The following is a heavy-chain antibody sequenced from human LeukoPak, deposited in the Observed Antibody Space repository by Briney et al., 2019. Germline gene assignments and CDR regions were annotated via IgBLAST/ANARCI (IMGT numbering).Heavy chain of an antibody. V-gene: IGHV4-34*01. Sequence: PETLPLTCAVYRGSFSGYYWSWIRQSPGKGLEWIGEINHSGSTNYNPSLKSRVTISVDTSKNQFSLKLSSVTAADTAVYYCARGGVGGYCSSTSCYASGFDYWGQGTLVTVSS. CDR2: INHSGST. D-gene: IGHD2-2*01. CDR3: ARGGVGGYCSSTSCYASGFDY. CDR1: RGSFSGYY. J-gene: IGHJ4*02.